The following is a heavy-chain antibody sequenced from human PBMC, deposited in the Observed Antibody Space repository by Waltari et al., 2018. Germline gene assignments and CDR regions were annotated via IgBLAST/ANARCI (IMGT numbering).Heavy chain of an antibody. D-gene: IGHD2-15*01. J-gene: IGHJ1*01. V-gene: IGHV3-23*01. CDR2: ISGSGGST. CDR1: GFTFSSDA. Sequence: EVQLLESGGGLVQPGGSLRLSCAASGFTFSSDAMSWVRQAPGKGLEWVSAISGSGGSTYYADSVRGRFTISRDNSKNTLDVQMNSLRAEDTAVYYCAKAHRYCSGSSCYLNYFQDWGQGTLVTVSS. CDR3: AKAHRYCSGSSCYLNYFQD.